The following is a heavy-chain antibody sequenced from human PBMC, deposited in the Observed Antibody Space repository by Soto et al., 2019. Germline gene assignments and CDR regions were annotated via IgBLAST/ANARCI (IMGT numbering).Heavy chain of an antibody. CDR3: ARLYSSGWYLGVSGSMDV. Sequence: QVQLQESGPGLVKPSETLSLTCTVSGGSISSYYWSWIRQPPGKGLEWIGYIYYSGSTNYNPSLKSRVTISVDTSKNQFSLKLSSVTAADTAVYYCARLYSSGWYLGVSGSMDVWGQGTTVTASS. J-gene: IGHJ6*02. CDR1: GGSISSYY. V-gene: IGHV4-59*01. CDR2: IYYSGST. D-gene: IGHD6-19*01.